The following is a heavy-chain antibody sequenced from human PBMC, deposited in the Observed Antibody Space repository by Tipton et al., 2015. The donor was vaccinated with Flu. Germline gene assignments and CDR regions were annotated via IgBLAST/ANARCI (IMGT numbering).Heavy chain of an antibody. CDR2: IYHSGTT. CDR1: GYSISSGDY. J-gene: IGHJ4*02. Sequence: TLSLTCAVSGYSISSGDYWGWVRRPPGKGLEWIGTIYHSGTTYYNPSLKSRLTISVDTSKNQFSLRLSSVTAADTAVYYCARHTGDSVRGVIDYWGQGTLVTVSS. CDR3: ARHTGDSVRGVIDY. D-gene: IGHD3-10*02. V-gene: IGHV4-38-2*01.